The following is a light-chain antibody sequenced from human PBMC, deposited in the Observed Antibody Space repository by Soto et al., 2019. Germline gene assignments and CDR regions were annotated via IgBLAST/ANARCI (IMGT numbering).Light chain of an antibody. CDR1: SSDVGSYNL. CDR3: CSYAGSSTLV. CDR2: EDS. Sequence: QSALTQPASVSGFPGQSITISCTGTSSDVGSYNLVSWYQQHPGKAPKLMIYEDSKRPSGISNRFSGSKSGNTASLTISGLQAEDEADYYCCSYAGSSTLVFGGGTKLTVL. V-gene: IGLV2-23*01. J-gene: IGLJ2*01.